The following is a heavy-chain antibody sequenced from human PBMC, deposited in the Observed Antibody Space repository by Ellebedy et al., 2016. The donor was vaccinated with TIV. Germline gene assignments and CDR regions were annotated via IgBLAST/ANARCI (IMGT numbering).Heavy chain of an antibody. Sequence: GESLKISCAASGFTFNSYWMSWVRQAPGKGLEWVANINQNGGKNYYVDSVKGRFTISRDNAKNSVYLRMNTLRVEDTAVYHCVRDGAYGDYSPGYYGMDVWGQGTLVTVSS. V-gene: IGHV3-7*03. J-gene: IGHJ6*02. CDR1: GFTFNSYW. CDR2: INQNGGKN. CDR3: VRDGAYGDYSPGYYGMDV. D-gene: IGHD3-22*01.